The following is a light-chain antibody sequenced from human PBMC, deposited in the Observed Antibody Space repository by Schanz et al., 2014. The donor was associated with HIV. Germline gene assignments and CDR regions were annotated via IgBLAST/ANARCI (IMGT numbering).Light chain of an antibody. Sequence: QSALTQPASVSGSPGQSITISCTGTSSDIGGYKYLSRYQHHPGKPPKLLIFDVDNRPSGISNRFSGSKSGNTASLTISGLQGEDEADYYCCSYVDSSTFVFGTGTKLTVL. V-gene: IGLV2-14*03. CDR3: CSYVDSSTFV. CDR1: SSDIGGYKY. CDR2: DVD. J-gene: IGLJ1*01.